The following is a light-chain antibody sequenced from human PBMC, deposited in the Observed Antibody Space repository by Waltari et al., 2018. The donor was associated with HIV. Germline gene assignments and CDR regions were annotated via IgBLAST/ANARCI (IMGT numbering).Light chain of an antibody. J-gene: IGKJ5*01. Sequence: DIQLTQYPPSLSASVVDPVTITCRESQNSNNDLNWYQQRPGKPPNLLIYGASSLQPGVPSRFSARTSGANFTLTITRLQPEDFASYYCQQSFSAAITLGQGTR. CDR2: GAS. CDR3: QQSFSAAIT. CDR1: QNSNND. V-gene: IGKV1-39*01.